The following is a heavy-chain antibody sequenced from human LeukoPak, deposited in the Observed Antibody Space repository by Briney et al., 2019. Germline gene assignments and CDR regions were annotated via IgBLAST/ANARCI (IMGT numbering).Heavy chain of an antibody. J-gene: IGHJ1*01. Sequence: SETLSLTCTVSGGSISSSSYYWGWIRQPPGKGLEWIGSIYYSGSTYYNPSLKSRVTISVDTSKNQFSLKLSSVTAADTAVYYCARPSVGLVGSSSPYYFQHWGQGTLVTVSS. V-gene: IGHV4-39*07. D-gene: IGHD6-6*01. CDR2: IYYSGST. CDR1: GGSISSSSYY. CDR3: ARPSVGLVGSSSPYYFQH.